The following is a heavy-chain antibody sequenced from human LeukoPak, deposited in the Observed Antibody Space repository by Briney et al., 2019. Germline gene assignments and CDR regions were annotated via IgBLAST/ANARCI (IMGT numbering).Heavy chain of an antibody. V-gene: IGHV3-30-3*01. Sequence: PGGSLRLSCAASGFTFSSYAMHWVRQAPGKGLEWVAVISYDGSNKYYADSVKGRFTISRDNSKNTLYLQMNSLRAEDTAVYYCARDFIDYLNRGVFDYWGQGTLVTVSS. CDR1: GFTFSSYA. J-gene: IGHJ4*02. CDR2: ISYDGSNK. D-gene: IGHD4/OR15-4a*01. CDR3: ARDFIDYLNRGVFDY.